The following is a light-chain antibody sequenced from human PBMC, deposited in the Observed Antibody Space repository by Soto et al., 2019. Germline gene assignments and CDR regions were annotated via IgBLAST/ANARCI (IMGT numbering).Light chain of an antibody. CDR2: RAS. CDR1: QKISSSY. CDR3: QQYGSSPT. V-gene: IGKV3-20*01. J-gene: IGKJ1*01. Sequence: EVVITQSPATLSVSPGEGATLSCRASQKISSSYLAWYQQKPGQAPRFLISRASIRATGIPDRFSGSGSGTDFTLTISRLEPEDFAVYYCQQYGSSPTFGQGTKVDIK.